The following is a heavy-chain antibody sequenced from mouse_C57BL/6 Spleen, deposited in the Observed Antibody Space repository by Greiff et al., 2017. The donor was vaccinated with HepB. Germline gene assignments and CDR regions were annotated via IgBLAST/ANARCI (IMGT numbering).Heavy chain of an antibody. J-gene: IGHJ4*01. Sequence: QVQLQQPGAELVKPGASVKLSCKASGYTFTSYWMHWVKQRPGQGLEWIGMIHPNSGSTNYNEKFKSKATLTVEKSSSTAYMQLSSLTSEDSAVYYCARGWNSSGYDAIDYWGQGTSVTVSS. CDR1: GYTFTSYW. V-gene: IGHV1-64*01. D-gene: IGHD3-2*02. CDR3: ARGWNSSGYDAIDY. CDR2: IHPNSGST.